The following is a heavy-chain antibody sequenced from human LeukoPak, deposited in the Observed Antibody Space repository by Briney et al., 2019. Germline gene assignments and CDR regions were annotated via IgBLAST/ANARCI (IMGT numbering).Heavy chain of an antibody. CDR1: GYTFSGNY. CDR2: INTNTGNP. Sequence: ASVKVSCKASGYTFSGNYMHWVRQAPGQGLEWMGWINTNTGNPTYAQGFTGRFVFSLDTSVSTAYLQISSLKAEDTAVYYCARDLPVEMATIGIDYWGQGTLVTVSS. V-gene: IGHV7-4-1*02. CDR3: ARDLPVEMATIGIDY. D-gene: IGHD5-24*01. J-gene: IGHJ4*02.